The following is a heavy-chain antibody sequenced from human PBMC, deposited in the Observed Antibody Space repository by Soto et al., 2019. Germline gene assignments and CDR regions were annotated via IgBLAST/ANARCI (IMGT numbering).Heavy chain of an antibody. CDR2: ISYDGSNK. CDR1: GFTFSSYA. CDR3: ARDLYNWNYVFCLNGCASYYSDY. J-gene: IGHJ4*02. V-gene: IGHV3-30-3*01. Sequence: GGSLRLSCAASGFTFSSYAMHWVRQAPGKGLEWVAVISYDGSNKYYADSVKGRFTISRDNSKNTLYLQMNSLRAEDTAVYYCARDLYNWNYVFCLNGCASYYSDYWGQGTLVTVSS. D-gene: IGHD1-7*01.